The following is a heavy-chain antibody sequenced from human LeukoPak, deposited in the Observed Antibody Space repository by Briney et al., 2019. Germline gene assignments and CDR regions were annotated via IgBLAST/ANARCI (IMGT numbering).Heavy chain of an antibody. CDR2: IYHSGST. CDR3: ARRARGTWTAVNFDY. V-gene: IGHV4-38-2*02. D-gene: IGHD1-1*01. CDR1: GYSISSGYY. Sequence: PSETLSLTCTVSGYSISSGYYWGWIRPPPGKGLEWIGSIYHSGSTYYNPSLKSRVTISVDTSKNQFSLKLSSVTAADTAVYYCARRARGTWTAVNFDYWGQGTLVTVSS. J-gene: IGHJ4*02.